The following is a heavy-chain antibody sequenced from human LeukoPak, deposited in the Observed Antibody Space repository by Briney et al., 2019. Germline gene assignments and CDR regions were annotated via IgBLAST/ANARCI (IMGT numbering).Heavy chain of an antibody. CDR2: ISSSGSTI. Sequence: GGSLRLSCAASGFTFSDYYMSWIRQAPGKGLEWVSYISSSGSTIYYADSVKGRFTISRDNAKNSLYLQMNSLRAEDTAVYYCASGPAAAGKAKYLDYWGQGTLVTVSS. J-gene: IGHJ4*02. V-gene: IGHV3-11*01. CDR1: GFTFSDYY. CDR3: ASGPAAAGKAKYLDY. D-gene: IGHD6-13*01.